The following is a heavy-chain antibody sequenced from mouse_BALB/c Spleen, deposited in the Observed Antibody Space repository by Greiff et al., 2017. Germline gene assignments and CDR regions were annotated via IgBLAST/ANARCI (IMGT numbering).Heavy chain of an antibody. V-gene: IGHV5-6-5*01. CDR3: ARRGRYYAMDY. J-gene: IGHJ4*01. CDR1: GFTFSSYA. Sequence: EVQLVESGGGLVKPGGSLKLSCAASGFTFSSYAMSWVRQTPEKRLEWVASISSGGSTYYPDSVKGRFTISRDNARNILYLQMSSLRSEDTAMYYCARRGRYYAMDYWGQGTSVTVSS. CDR2: ISSGGST.